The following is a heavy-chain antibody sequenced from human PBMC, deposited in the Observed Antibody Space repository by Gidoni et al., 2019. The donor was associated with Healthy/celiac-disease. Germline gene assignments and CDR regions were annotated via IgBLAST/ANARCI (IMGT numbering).Heavy chain of an antibody. J-gene: IGHJ4*02. CDR2: ISSSSSYI. V-gene: IGHV3-21*01. Sequence: ELQLVESGGGLVKPGGSLRLSCAASGFTFSSYSMNWVRQAPGKGLEWVSSISSSSSYIYYADSVKGRFTISRDNAKNSLYLQMNSLRAEDTAVYYCARVVNSRAAGTYYFDYWGQGTLVTVSS. CDR1: GFTFSSYS. D-gene: IGHD6-13*01. CDR3: ARVVNSRAAGTYYFDY.